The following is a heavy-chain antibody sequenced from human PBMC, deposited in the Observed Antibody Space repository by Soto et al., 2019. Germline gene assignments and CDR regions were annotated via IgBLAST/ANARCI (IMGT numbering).Heavy chain of an antibody. J-gene: IGHJ3*02. CDR2: ISSSGSTI. CDR3: ARSMVRGVISSPTDAFDI. CDR1: GFTFSDYY. D-gene: IGHD3-10*01. V-gene: IGHV3-11*01. Sequence: QVQLVESGGGLVKPGGSLRLSCAASGFTFSDYYMSWIRQAPGNGLEWVSYISSSGSTIYYADSVKGRFTISRDNAKNSLYLQMNSLRAEDTAVYYCARSMVRGVISSPTDAFDIWGQGTMVTVSS.